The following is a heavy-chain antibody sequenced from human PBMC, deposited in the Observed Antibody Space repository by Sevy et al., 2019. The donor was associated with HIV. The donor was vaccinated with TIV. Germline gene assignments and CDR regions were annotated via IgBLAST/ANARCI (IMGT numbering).Heavy chain of an antibody. CDR2: IKQDGSEK. J-gene: IGHJ4*02. CDR3: ARVRSYGHIFDY. CDR1: GFTFSSYC. V-gene: IGHV3-7*01. Sequence: GGSLRLSCAASGFTFSSYCMSWVRQAPGKGLEWVANIKQDGSEKYYVDSVKGRFTISRDNAKNSLYLQMNSMRAEDTAVYYCARVRSYGHIFDYWGQGTLVTVSS. D-gene: IGHD3-10*01.